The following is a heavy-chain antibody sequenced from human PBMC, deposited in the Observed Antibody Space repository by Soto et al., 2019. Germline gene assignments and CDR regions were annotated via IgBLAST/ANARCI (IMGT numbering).Heavy chain of an antibody. CDR3: ARELGSYGLLTGFGYYYYGMDV. Sequence: QVQLVQSGAEVKKPGASVKVSCKASGYTFTSYDINWVRQATGQGLEWMGWMNPNSGNTGYAQKFQGRVTMTRNTAISTAYMELRSLRSEDTAVYYCARELGSYGLLTGFGYYYYGMDVWGQGTTVTVSS. CDR1: GYTFTSYD. V-gene: IGHV1-8*01. J-gene: IGHJ6*02. CDR2: MNPNSGNT. D-gene: IGHD5-18*01.